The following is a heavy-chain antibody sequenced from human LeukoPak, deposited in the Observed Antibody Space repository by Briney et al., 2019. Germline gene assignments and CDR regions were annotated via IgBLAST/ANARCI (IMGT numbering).Heavy chain of an antibody. CDR2: IYYSGST. D-gene: IGHD4-17*01. V-gene: IGHV4-39*01. CDR1: GGSISSSSYY. J-gene: IGHJ5*02. CDR3: ARRETTVTTLGWFDP. Sequence: SETLSLTCTVSGGSISSSSYYWGWIRQPPGKGLEWIGSIYYSGSTYYNPPLKSRVTISVDTSKNQFSLKLSSVTAADTAVYYCARRETTVTTLGWFDPWGQGTLVTVSS.